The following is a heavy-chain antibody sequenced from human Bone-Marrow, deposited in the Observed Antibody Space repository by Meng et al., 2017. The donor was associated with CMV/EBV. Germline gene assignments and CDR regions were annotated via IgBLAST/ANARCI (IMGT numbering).Heavy chain of an antibody. D-gene: IGHD2-2*01. CDR3: ARVDIVVVPAGLGGYYYYGMDV. Sequence: SVKVSCKASRYTFTSYGISWVRQAPGQGLEWMGWISAYNGNTNYAQKLQGRVTMTTDTSTSTAYMELRSLRSDDTAVYYCARVDIVVVPAGLGGYYYYGMDVWGQGTTVTVSS. CDR1: RYTFTSYG. J-gene: IGHJ6*02. CDR2: ISAYNGNT. V-gene: IGHV1-18*01.